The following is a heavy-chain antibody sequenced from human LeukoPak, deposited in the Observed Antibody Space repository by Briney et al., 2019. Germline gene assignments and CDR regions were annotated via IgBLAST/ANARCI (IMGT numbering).Heavy chain of an antibody. V-gene: IGHV4-38-2*02. CDR3: ASTAAYFDY. Sequence: SETLSLTCTVSGYSMNNGYYWGWIRQPPGKGLEWIGYIYHNGKTYYNPSLKSRVTISVDTSKNQFSLKLSSVTAADTAMYYCASTAAYFDYWGQGTLVTVSS. CDR1: GYSMNNGYY. CDR2: IYHNGKT. J-gene: IGHJ4*02. D-gene: IGHD2-21*02.